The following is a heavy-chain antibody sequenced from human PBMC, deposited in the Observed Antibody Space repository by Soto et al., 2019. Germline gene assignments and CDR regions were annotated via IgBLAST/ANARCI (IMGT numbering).Heavy chain of an antibody. CDR2: VKRKTNGGTT. V-gene: IGHV3-15*01. D-gene: IGHD3-10*01. J-gene: IGHJ4*02. CDR1: GFLFTNAW. Sequence: EVQLVESGGGLVDPGGSLRLSCATSGFLFTNAWMSWVRQAPGKGLEWVGRVKRKTNGGTTDYAAPVKDRFNISRDDSKNTLYLQMNNLKTEDTAVYYCATCYGSGTDCQEDYLAFWGQGTPVTVSS. CDR3: ATCYGSGTDCQEDYLAF.